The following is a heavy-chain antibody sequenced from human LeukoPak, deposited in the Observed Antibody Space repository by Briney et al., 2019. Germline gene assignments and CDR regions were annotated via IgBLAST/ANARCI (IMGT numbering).Heavy chain of an antibody. J-gene: IGHJ3*02. CDR2: IWYDGSNK. Sequence: GGSLTLSCAASGFTFSSYGMHWVRQAPGKGLEWVAVIWYDGSNKYYADSVRGRFTISRDNSKNTLYLQMNSLRAEDTAVYYCAKTYNWNYVIGAFDIWGQGTMVTVSS. CDR1: GFTFSSYG. V-gene: IGHV3-33*06. D-gene: IGHD1-7*01. CDR3: AKTYNWNYVIGAFDI.